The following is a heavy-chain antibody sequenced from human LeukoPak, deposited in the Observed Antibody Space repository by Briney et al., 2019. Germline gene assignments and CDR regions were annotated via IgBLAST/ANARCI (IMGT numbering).Heavy chain of an antibody. V-gene: IGHV3-30*01. CDR2: ISYDGSHT. D-gene: IGHD6-13*01. Sequence: PGSSLRLSCAASGFIFSNFAMHWVRQAPGKGLEWVAIISYDGSHTYYADSFKGRFSITRDTSRIVLYLQLTSRMCDDWAVYYWAREEQELVRDYYYYMDVWGKGTTVTVSS. J-gene: IGHJ6*03. CDR3: AREEQELVRDYYYYMDV. CDR1: GFIFSNFA.